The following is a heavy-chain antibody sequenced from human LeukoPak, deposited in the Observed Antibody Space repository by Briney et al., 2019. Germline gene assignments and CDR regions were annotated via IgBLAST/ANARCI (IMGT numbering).Heavy chain of an antibody. CDR2: ITSGSSSHI. Sequence: GGSLRLSCAASGFTFSNYNMNWVRQAPGKGLEWVSSITSGSSSHIYYTDSVKGRSTISRDNAENSLYLQMNSLRAEDTAVYYCARRGNYNYDSWGQGTLVTVSS. D-gene: IGHD5-24*01. V-gene: IGHV3-21*01. CDR3: ARRGNYNYDS. CDR1: GFTFSNYN. J-gene: IGHJ5*01.